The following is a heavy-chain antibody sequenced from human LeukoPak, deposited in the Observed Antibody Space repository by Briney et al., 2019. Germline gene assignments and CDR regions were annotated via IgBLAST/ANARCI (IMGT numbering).Heavy chain of an antibody. V-gene: IGHV1-2*02. CDR2: INPNSGGT. CDR3: AVEGNYYYYYMDV. J-gene: IGHJ6*03. CDR1: GYTFTGYY. Sequence: ASVRVSCKASGYTFTGYYMHWVRQAPGQGLEWMGWINPNSGGTNYAQKFQGRVTMTRDTSISTAYMELSRLRSDDTAVYYCAVEGNYYYYYMDVWGKGTTVTISS.